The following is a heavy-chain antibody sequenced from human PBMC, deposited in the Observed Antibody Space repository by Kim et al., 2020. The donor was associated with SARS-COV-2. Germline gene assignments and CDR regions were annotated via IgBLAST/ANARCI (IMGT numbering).Heavy chain of an antibody. V-gene: IGHV1-69*13. D-gene: IGHD5-12*01. Sequence: SVKVSCKASGGTFSSYAISWVRQAPGQGLEWMGGIIPIFGTANYAQKFQGRVTITADESTSTAYMELSSLRSEDTAVYYCASRDRYSGYLEWGFDYWGQGTLVTVSS. CDR3: ASRDRYSGYLEWGFDY. CDR2: IIPIFGTA. J-gene: IGHJ4*02. CDR1: GGTFSSYA.